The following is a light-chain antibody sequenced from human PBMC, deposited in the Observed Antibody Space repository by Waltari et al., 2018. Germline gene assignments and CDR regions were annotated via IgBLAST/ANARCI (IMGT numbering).Light chain of an antibody. Sequence: DIQMTQSPSSLSASVGDRAPITCRASQSISSYLNWYQPKPGKAPKLLIYAAPSLKSGVPSRFSGSGSGTDFTLTISSLQPEDFATYYCQQYHTYPWTFGQGTKVEVK. J-gene: IGKJ1*01. CDR3: QQYHTYPWT. CDR1: QSISSY. CDR2: AAP. V-gene: IGKV1-39*01.